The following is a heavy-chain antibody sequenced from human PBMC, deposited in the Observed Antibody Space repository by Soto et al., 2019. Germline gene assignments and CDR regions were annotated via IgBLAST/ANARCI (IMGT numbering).Heavy chain of an antibody. CDR1: VFTFSSYW. V-gene: IGHV3-74*01. CDR2: INSDGSST. J-gene: IGHJ4*02. Sequence: GGSLRLSCAASVFTFSSYWMHWVRQAPGKGLVWVSRINSDGSSTSYADSVKGRFTISRDNAKNTLYLQMNSLRGEDTAVYYCARGYDFWSGYYKYWGQGTVVTVSS. CDR3: ARGYDFWSGYYKY. D-gene: IGHD3-3*01.